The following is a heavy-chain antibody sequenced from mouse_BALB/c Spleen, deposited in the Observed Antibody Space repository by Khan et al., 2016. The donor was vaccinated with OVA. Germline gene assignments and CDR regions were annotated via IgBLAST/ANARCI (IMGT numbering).Heavy chain of an antibody. CDR3: ARMDSTSRDY. V-gene: IGHV1-77*01. J-gene: IGHJ2*01. CDR1: GYTFTDYY. Sequence: QVQLQQSGTELARPGTSVKLSCKASGYTFTDYYITWVKQRTGQGLEWIGEIYPGSGNTYYNENFKGKASLTADKSSNTAYMQLSSLTSEDSAVXYCARMDSTSRDYWGQGTTLPVSS. D-gene: IGHD2-1*01. CDR2: IYPGSGNT.